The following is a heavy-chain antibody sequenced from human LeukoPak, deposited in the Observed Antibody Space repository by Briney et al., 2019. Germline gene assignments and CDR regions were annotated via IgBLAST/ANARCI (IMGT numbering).Heavy chain of an antibody. CDR2: IRSDGSNE. V-gene: IGHV3-30*02. CDR3: AKDMYPYYDILTGHFQY. D-gene: IGHD3-9*01. Sequence: GGSLRLSCAGFSFNVYAMHWVRQAQGKGLEWVAFIRSDGSNEKYADSVKGRFTISKDKSKNTLYLQMNSLRAEDTALYYCAKDMYPYYDILTGHFQYWGQGTLVTVSS. CDR1: GFSFNVYA. J-gene: IGHJ1*01.